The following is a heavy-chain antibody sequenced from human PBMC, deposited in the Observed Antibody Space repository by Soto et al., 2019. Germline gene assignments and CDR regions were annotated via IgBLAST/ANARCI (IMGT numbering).Heavy chain of an antibody. CDR2: IYYSGST. CDR1: GGSISSGGYY. CDR3: ARWGGTYYYDSSGHSDWFDP. D-gene: IGHD3-22*01. Sequence: SETLSLTCTVSGGSISSGGYYWSWIRQHPGKGLEWIGYIYYSGSTYYNPSLKSRVTISVDTSKNQFSLKLSSVTAADTAVYYCARWGGTYYYDSSGHSDWFDPWGQGTLVTVSS. V-gene: IGHV4-31*03. J-gene: IGHJ5*02.